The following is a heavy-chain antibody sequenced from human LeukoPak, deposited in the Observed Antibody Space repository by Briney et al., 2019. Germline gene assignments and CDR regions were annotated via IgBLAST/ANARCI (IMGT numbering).Heavy chain of an antibody. Sequence: GGSLRLSCAASGFTFSRRDMNWVRQAPGKGLEWDSFIYSDNTHYSDSVKGRFTISRDSSKNTLYLQMNSLRAEDTAVYYCARRAGAYSHPYDYWGQGTLVTVSS. J-gene: IGHJ4*02. CDR3: ARRAGAYSHPYDY. D-gene: IGHD4/OR15-4a*01. CDR1: GFTFSRRD. V-gene: IGHV3-53*01. CDR2: IYSDNT.